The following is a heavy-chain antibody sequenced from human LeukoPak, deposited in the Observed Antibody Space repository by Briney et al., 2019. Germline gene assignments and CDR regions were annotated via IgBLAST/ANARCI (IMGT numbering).Heavy chain of an antibody. CDR3: ARDRYLDYGDSRRGDY. Sequence: PSETLSLTCTVSGGSINSSGYHWGWIRQPPGKGLEWIGNIDYSGSTYYNPSLKSRVTMSRDTSKNQFSLKLSSVTAADTAVYYCARDRYLDYGDSRRGDYWGQGTLVTVSS. J-gene: IGHJ4*02. D-gene: IGHD4-17*01. CDR2: IDYSGST. V-gene: IGHV4-39*07. CDR1: GGSINSSGYH.